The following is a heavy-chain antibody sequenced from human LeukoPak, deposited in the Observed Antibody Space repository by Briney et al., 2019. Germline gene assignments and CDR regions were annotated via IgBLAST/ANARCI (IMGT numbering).Heavy chain of an antibody. CDR2: ISGSGGST. CDR1: GFTLSSYA. Sequence: GGSLRLSCAASGFTLSSYAMSWVRQAPGKGLEWVSAISGSGGSTYYADSVKGRFTISRDNSKNTLYLQMNSLRAEDTAVYYCAKSPILWFGELIPFDYWGQGTLVTVSS. D-gene: IGHD3-10*01. V-gene: IGHV3-23*01. CDR3: AKSPILWFGELIPFDY. J-gene: IGHJ4*02.